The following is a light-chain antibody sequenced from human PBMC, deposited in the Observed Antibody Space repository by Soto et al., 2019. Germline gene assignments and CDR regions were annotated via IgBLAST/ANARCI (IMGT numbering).Light chain of an antibody. CDR3: CSYAGSSILYV. CDR1: VSDVRNYNY. J-gene: IGLJ1*01. CDR2: DVT. V-gene: IGLV2-11*01. Sequence: QSALTQPRSVSGSPGQSVTISCTGSVSDVRNYNYVSWYQQHPGKAPKLILYDVTQRPSGVPDRFSGSKSGITASLTISGLQPDDEADYYCCSYAGSSILYVFATGTKLTVL.